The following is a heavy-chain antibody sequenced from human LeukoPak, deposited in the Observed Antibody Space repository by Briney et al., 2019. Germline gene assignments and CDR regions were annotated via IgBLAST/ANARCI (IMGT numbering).Heavy chain of an antibody. CDR2: ISAYNGNT. D-gene: IGHD4-23*01. Sequence: ASVKVSCKASGYTFTSYGISWVRQAPGQGLEWMGWISAYNGNTNYAQKLQGRVTMTTDISTSTAYMELRSLRSDDTAVYYCARYLDYGGNSDFDYWGQGTLVTVSS. CDR1: GYTFTSYG. V-gene: IGHV1-18*01. CDR3: ARYLDYGGNSDFDY. J-gene: IGHJ4*02.